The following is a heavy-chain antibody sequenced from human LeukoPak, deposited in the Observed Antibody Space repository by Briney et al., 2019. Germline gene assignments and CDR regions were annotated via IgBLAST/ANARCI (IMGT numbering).Heavy chain of an antibody. J-gene: IGHJ4*02. D-gene: IGHD5-12*01. CDR2: INHGGST. V-gene: IGHV4-34*01. CDR1: GGSFSGDF. CDR3: ARHTWQWLLFDD. Sequence: SETLSLTCAVYGGSFSGDFWSWIRQSPGKGLEWIGEINHGGSTTYNPSLQSRVTMSVDTSTNQISLKMTSVTAADTAIYYCARHTWQWLLFDDWGQGTQVTISS.